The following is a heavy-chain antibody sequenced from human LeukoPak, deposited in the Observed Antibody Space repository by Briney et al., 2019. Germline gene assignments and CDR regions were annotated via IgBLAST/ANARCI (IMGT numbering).Heavy chain of an antibody. Sequence: PGGSLRLSCAASGFTFDDYAMHWVRQAPGKGLEWVSLISGDGGSTYYADSVKGRFTISRDNSKNSLYLQMNSLRAEDTAVYYCATTGASTIPQGTFDYWGQGTLVTVSS. CDR2: ISGDGGST. V-gene: IGHV3-43*02. CDR1: GFTFDDYA. D-gene: IGHD2-2*01. CDR3: ATTGASTIPQGTFDY. J-gene: IGHJ4*02.